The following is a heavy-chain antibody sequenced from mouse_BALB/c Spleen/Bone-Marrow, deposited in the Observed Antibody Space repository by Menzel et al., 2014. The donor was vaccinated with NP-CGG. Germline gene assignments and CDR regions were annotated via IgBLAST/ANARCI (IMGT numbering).Heavy chain of an antibody. D-gene: IGHD4-1*01. CDR1: GYTFTTYW. V-gene: IGHV1S81*02. J-gene: IGHJ2*01. Sequence: VQLQQSGAELVKPGASVKLSCKASGYTFTTYWMHWVRLRPGRGFEWIGEINSSNGGTKNNEKFKRKATLTVDTSSSTAYMQLSSLTSEDTAVCFCVRNWDPYWGQGTTLTVSS. CDR2: INSSNGGT. CDR3: VRNWDPY.